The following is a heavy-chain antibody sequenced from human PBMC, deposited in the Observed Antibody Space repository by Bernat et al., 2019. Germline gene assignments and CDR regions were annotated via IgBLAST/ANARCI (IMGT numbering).Heavy chain of an antibody. CDR2: IKSKTDGGNN. CDR3: TTGDTI. V-gene: IGHV3-15*01. D-gene: IGHD3-9*01. J-gene: IGHJ4*02. Sequence: EVQLVEFGGGLVKPGGSLRLSCAASGFTFSNVWMSWVRQAPGKGLEWVGRIKSKTDGGNNGYGGPVKGRFTISRDDSKNMVFFQMNGLKSEDTAVYYCTTGDTIWGQGTLVTVSS. CDR1: GFTFSNVW.